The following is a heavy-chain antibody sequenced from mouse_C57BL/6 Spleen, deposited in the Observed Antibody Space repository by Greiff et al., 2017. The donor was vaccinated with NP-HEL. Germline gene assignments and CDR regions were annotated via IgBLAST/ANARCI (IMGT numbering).Heavy chain of an antibody. J-gene: IGHJ4*01. V-gene: IGHV5-9-1*02. Sequence: EVKLMESGEGLVKPGGSLKLSCAASGFTFSSYAMSWVRQTPEKRLEWVAYISSGGDYIYYADTVKGRFTISRDNARNTLYLQMSSLKSEDTAMYYCTRGYYGYDGYAMDYWGQGTSVTVSS. CDR3: TRGYYGYDGYAMDY. D-gene: IGHD2-2*01. CDR1: GFTFSSYA. CDR2: ISSGGDYI.